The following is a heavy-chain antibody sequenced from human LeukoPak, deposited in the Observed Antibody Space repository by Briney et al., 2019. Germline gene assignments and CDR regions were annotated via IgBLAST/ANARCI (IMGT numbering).Heavy chain of an antibody. D-gene: IGHD3-3*01. V-gene: IGHV3-23*01. Sequence: GGSLRLSCAASGFTFSSYAMSWVRQAPGKGLEWVSAISGSGGSTYYADSVKGRFTISRDNSKNTLYLQMNGLRAEDTAVYYCAKAGTSVVIIYYFDYWGRGTLVTVSS. J-gene: IGHJ4*02. CDR1: GFTFSSYA. CDR3: AKAGTSVVIIYYFDY. CDR2: ISGSGGST.